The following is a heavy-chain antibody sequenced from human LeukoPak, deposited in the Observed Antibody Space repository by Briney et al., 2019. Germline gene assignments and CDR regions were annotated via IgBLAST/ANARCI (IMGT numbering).Heavy chain of an antibody. J-gene: IGHJ6*02. V-gene: IGHV4-61*02. CDR2: IYTSGST. CDR3: ARDGPLDYGDYYGMDV. CDR1: GGSISSGSYY. Sequence: PSETPSLTCTVSGGSISSGSYYWSWIRQPAGKGLEWIGRIYTSGSTNYNPSLKSRVTISVDTSKNQFSLKLSSVTAADTAVYYCARDGPLDYGDYYGMDVWGQGTTVTVSS. D-gene: IGHD4-17*01.